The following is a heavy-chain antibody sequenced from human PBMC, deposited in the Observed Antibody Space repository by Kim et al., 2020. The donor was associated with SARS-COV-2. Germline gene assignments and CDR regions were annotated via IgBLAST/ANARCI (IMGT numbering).Heavy chain of an antibody. D-gene: IGHD3-10*01. J-gene: IGHJ6*04. CDR2: MNPNSGNT. V-gene: IGHV1-8*01. CDR3: ARFTMVRGVIPEDYYYGMDV. Sequence: ASVQVSCKASGYTFTSYDINWVRQATGQGLEWTGWMNPNSGNTGYAQKFQGRVTMTRNTSISTAYMELSSLRSEDTAVYYCARFTMVRGVIPEDYYYGMDVGGEGTTVTLSS. CDR1: GYTFTSYD.